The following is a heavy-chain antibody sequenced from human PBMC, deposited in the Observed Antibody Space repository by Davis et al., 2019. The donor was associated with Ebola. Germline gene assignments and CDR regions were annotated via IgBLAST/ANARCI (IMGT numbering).Heavy chain of an antibody. D-gene: IGHD2-15*01. V-gene: IGHV3-11*01. CDR2: ISSSGSSM. CDR1: GFSFSDYY. J-gene: IGHJ4*02. CDR3: AKHYCSGGSCYSGFDY. Sequence: GGSLRLSCAASGFSFSDYYMTWIRQAPGKGLEWLSYISSSGSSMNYADSVKGRFTISRDNAKNTLFLQLNSLRAEDTAVYYCAKHYCSGGSCYSGFDYWGQGTLVTVSS.